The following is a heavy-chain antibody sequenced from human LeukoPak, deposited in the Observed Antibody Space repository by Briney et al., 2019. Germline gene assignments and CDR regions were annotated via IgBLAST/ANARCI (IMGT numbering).Heavy chain of an antibody. J-gene: IGHJ4*01. Sequence: PSETLSLTCTVSGDSIDSYYWSWIRQPPGEGLQWIGYVFYSGPTNYDASLKSRVAISVDRSKNQFSLKLTSVSAADTAVYYCAGRSARCFDSWGQGTPVTVSS. CDR3: AGRSARCFDS. V-gene: IGHV4-59*01. CDR1: GDSIDSYY. D-gene: IGHD1-26*01. CDR2: VFYSGPT.